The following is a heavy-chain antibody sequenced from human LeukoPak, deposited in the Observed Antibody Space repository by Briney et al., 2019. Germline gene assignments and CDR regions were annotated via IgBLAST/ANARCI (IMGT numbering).Heavy chain of an antibody. CDR3: AKNRGKYYRSYFVDV. CDR2: NGGGGGDT. CDR1: GFTFSTFA. D-gene: IGHD2/OR15-2a*01. Sequence: GGSLRLSCAASGFTFSTFAMSWVRQAPGKGLEWVSNGGGGGDTYYADSVKGRFTISRDNSKSTLYLQMNSLTAEDTAIYYCAKNRGKYYRSYFVDVWGKGTTVTVSS. V-gene: IGHV3-23*01. J-gene: IGHJ6*03.